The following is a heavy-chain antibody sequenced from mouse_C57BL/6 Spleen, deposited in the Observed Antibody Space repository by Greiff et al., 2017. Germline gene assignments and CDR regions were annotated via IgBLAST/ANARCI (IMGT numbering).Heavy chain of an antibody. J-gene: IGHJ1*03. Sequence: EVMLVESGGGLVKPGGSLKLSCAASGFTFSSYAMSWVRQTPEKRLEWVATISDGGSYTYYPDNVKGRFTIARDNAKNNLYLQMSHLKSEDTAMYYCARSPYYYGSSDRYFDVWGTGTTVTVSS. CDR3: ARSPYYYGSSDRYFDV. D-gene: IGHD1-1*01. V-gene: IGHV5-4*03. CDR2: ISDGGSYT. CDR1: GFTFSSYA.